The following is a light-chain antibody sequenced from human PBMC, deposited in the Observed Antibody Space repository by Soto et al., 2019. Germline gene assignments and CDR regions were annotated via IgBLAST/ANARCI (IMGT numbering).Light chain of an antibody. Sequence: IVLTQSPGTLSLSPGERATLSCRASQSVSSNYLAWYQQKPGQAPRLLIYDASSRATGIPDRFSGSGSATDFTLTISSLEPEDFAVYYCQQYGTSPPLTFGGGTKVEIK. V-gene: IGKV3-20*01. CDR2: DAS. CDR1: QSVSSNY. CDR3: QQYGTSPPLT. J-gene: IGKJ4*01.